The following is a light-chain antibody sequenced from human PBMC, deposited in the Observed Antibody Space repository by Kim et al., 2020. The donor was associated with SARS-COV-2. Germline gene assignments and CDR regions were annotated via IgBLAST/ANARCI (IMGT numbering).Light chain of an antibody. CDR1: QSISDW. CDR2: KTS. V-gene: IGKV1-5*03. Sequence: DIQLTQSPSLLSASLGDRVTITCRASQSISDWLAWYQQKPGRAPNLLIYKTSNLQSGVPSRFGGSGSGTEFTLTISSLQPDDFATYFCHHYNTYSTFGQGTKVDIK. CDR3: HHYNTYST. J-gene: IGKJ1*01.